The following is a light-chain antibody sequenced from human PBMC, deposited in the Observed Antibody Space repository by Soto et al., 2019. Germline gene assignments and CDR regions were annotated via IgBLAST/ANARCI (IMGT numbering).Light chain of an antibody. J-gene: IGKJ1*01. Sequence: EIVMTQSPATLSVSPGERATLSCRASQSVSSNLAWYQQKPGQAPRLLIYGASTRATGIPARFSGSGSGTEFTLTISSLQSEDFAVYYCQQYTNWPPWTFGQGTEV. CDR2: GAS. V-gene: IGKV3-15*01. CDR3: QQYTNWPPWT. CDR1: QSVSSN.